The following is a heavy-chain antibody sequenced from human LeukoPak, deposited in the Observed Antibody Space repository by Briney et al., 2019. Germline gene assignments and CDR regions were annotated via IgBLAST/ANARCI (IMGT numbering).Heavy chain of an antibody. CDR1: GFTFSNYA. Sequence: GGSLRLSCAASGFTFSNYAMSWVRQAPGKGLEWVSAISGSGGSTYYADSVKGRFTISRDNSKNTLYLQMNSLRAEDTAVYYCAKDAIVGATGGWSAFDIWGQGTMVTVSS. D-gene: IGHD1-26*01. V-gene: IGHV3-23*01. CDR3: AKDAIVGATGGWSAFDI. J-gene: IGHJ3*02. CDR2: ISGSGGST.